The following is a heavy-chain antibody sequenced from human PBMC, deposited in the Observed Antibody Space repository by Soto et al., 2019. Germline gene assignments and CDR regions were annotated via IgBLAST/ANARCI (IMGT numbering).Heavy chain of an antibody. D-gene: IGHD2-15*01. Sequence: EVQLVESGGGLVQPGGSLRLSCAASGFTFSSYWMHWVRQAPGKGLVWVSRINSDGSSTSYADSVKGRFTISRDHAKNTLYLQMNSLRAEDTAVYYCARAANCSGGSCYSGGAFDIWGQGTMVTVSS. CDR1: GFTFSSYW. J-gene: IGHJ3*02. CDR2: INSDGSST. CDR3: ARAANCSGGSCYSGGAFDI. V-gene: IGHV3-74*01.